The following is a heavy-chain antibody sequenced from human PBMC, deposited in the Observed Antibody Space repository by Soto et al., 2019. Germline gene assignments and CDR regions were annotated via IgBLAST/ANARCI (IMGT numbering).Heavy chain of an antibody. CDR3: FFFMYSRTPSSTDY. J-gene: IGHJ4*02. CDR2: ISSSSSYI. CDR1: GFTFSSYR. Sequence: GGYLRLCCAASGFTFSSYRMNWVRQAPGKGLEWVSSISSSSSYIYYADSVKGRFTVSRDNAKNSLYLQMNSLRAEDTAVYYCFFFMYSRTPSSTDYPCPGPLLSV. V-gene: IGHV3-21*01. D-gene: IGHD6-13*01.